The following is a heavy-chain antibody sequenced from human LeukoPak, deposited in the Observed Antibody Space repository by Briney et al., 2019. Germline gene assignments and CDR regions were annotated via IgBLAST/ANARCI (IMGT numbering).Heavy chain of an antibody. CDR3: ANTLTYYYDSSEY. Sequence: SETLSLTCTVSGGSISSSSYYWGWIRQPPGKGLEWIGSIYYSGSTYYNPSLKSRVTISVDTSKNQFSLKLSSVTAADTAVYYCANTLTYYYDSSEYWGQGTLVTVSS. CDR1: GGSISSSSYY. CDR2: IYYSGST. J-gene: IGHJ4*02. V-gene: IGHV4-39*07. D-gene: IGHD3-22*01.